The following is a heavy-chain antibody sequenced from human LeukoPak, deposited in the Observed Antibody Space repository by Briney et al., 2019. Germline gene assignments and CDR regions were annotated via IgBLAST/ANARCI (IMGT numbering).Heavy chain of an antibody. CDR1: GFKFDDYT. CDR2: VSWNSDHT. CDR3: AKDFQGIVGATQIDF. D-gene: IGHD1-26*01. J-gene: IGHJ4*02. Sequence: PGGSLRLSCAASGFKFDDYTMHWVRRPPGKGLEWVSLVSWNSDHTSYADSVKGRFTISRDNSKNSPYLEMSSLRIEDTAFYYCAKDFQGIVGATQIDFWGQGTLVTVSS. V-gene: IGHV3-43*01.